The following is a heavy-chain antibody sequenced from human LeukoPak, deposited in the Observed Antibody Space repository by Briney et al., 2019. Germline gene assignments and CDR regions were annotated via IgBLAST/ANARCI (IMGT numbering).Heavy chain of an antibody. CDR1: GVTFSRYW. D-gene: IGHD3-10*01. J-gene: IGHJ4*02. V-gene: IGHV3-7*01. Sequence: PGGSLRLSCAASGVTFSRYWMGWVRQAPGKGLERVAKIKEDGSEKYYVDSVKGRFTISRDNAENSLYLQMNSLRVEDTAVYYCARGQLWSWGFDYWGQGTLVTVSS. CDR3: ARGQLWSWGFDY. CDR2: IKEDGSEK.